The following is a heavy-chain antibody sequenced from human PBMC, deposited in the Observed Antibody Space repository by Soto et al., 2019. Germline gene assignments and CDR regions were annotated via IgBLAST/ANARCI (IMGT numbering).Heavy chain of an antibody. CDR3: ARDRYTSKNGFDY. V-gene: IGHV3-48*02. CDR1: GFTFSSYS. J-gene: IGHJ4*02. D-gene: IGHD1-26*01. Sequence: GGSLRLSCAASGFTFSSYSMNWVRQAPGKGLEWVSYISSSSTIYYADSVKGRFTISRDNAKNSLYLQMNSLRDEDTAVYYCARDRYTSKNGFDYWGQGTLVTVSS. CDR2: ISSSSTI.